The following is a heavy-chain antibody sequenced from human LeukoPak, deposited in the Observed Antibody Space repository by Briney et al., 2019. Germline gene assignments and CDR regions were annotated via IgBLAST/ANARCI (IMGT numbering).Heavy chain of an antibody. Sequence: PSETLSLTCTVSGGSISSYYWSWIRQPPGKGLEWIGYIYYSGSTNYNPSLKSRVTISVDTSKNQFSLKLSSVTAADTAVYYCARDANTVTFDYWGQGTLVTVSS. CDR3: ARDANTVTFDY. CDR1: GGSISSYY. D-gene: IGHD4-17*01. CDR2: IYYSGST. V-gene: IGHV4-59*12. J-gene: IGHJ4*02.